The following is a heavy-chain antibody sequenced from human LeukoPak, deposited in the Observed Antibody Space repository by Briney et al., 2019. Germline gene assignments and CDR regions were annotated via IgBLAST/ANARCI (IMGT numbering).Heavy chain of an antibody. Sequence: PPETLSLTCIVPGGSASSGTYCWSWIRQPPGKGLEWIGYIHKRGITKSNPSLKSRVTISVDTSKTQCSLKLSSVTAADTAVYYCARDPYSEGWFDPWGEGTLVTASS. D-gene: IGHD4-11*01. CDR1: GGSASSGTYC. CDR2: IHKRGIT. J-gene: IGHJ5*02. V-gene: IGHV4-61*01. CDR3: ARDPYSEGWFDP.